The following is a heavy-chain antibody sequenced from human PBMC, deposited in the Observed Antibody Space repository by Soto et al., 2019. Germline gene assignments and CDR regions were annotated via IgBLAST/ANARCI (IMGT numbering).Heavy chain of an antibody. CDR3: AKLLRYFDWLFYFDY. J-gene: IGHJ4*02. D-gene: IGHD3-9*01. V-gene: IGHV3-23*01. Sequence: GGSLRLSCAASGFTFSSYAMSWVRQAPGKGLEWVSAISGSGGSTYYADSVKGRFTISRDNSKNTLYLQMNSLRAEDTAVYYCAKLLRYFDWLFYFDYWGQGTLVTAPQ. CDR1: GFTFSSYA. CDR2: ISGSGGST.